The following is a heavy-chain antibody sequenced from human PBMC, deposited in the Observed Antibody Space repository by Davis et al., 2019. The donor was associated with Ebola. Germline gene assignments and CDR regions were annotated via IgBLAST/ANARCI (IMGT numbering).Heavy chain of an antibody. J-gene: IGHJ6*04. V-gene: IGHV3-21*01. CDR1: GFTFSSYS. Sequence: PGGSLRLSCAASGFTFSSYSMNWVRQAPGKGLEWVSSISSSSSYIYYADSVEGRFTISRDNAKNSLYLQMNSLRAEDTAVYYCARSVDYYYYGMDVWGKGTTVTVSS. CDR3: ARSVDYYYYGMDV. CDR2: ISSSSSYI.